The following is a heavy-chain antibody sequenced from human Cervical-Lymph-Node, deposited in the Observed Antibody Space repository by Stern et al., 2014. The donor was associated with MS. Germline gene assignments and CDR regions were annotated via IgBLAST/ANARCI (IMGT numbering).Heavy chain of an antibody. D-gene: IGHD3-16*01. CDR1: GGTFSSYA. CDR2: VIPIFGTA. V-gene: IGHV1-69*01. CDR3: ARDSRHYYASYYFDS. J-gene: IGHJ4*02. Sequence: QMQLVQSGAEVTKPGSSVKVSCKASGGTFSSYAINWVRQAPGQGPEWMGGVIPIFGTANYAQEFQGRVTLTADGSKDTAYMELSSLRSEDTAFYYCARDSRHYYASYYFDSWGQGTLVTVSS.